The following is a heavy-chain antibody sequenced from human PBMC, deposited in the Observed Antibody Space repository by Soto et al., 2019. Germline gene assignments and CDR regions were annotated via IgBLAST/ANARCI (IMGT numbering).Heavy chain of an antibody. J-gene: IGHJ4*02. D-gene: IGHD1-26*01. V-gene: IGHV3-23*01. Sequence: GGSLRLSCAASGFTFSSYAMSWVRQAPGKGLEWVSAISGSGGSTYYADSVKGRFTISRDNSKNTLYLQMNSLRAEDTAVYYCAKDRGWELLLPLFDYWGQGTLVTVSS. CDR2: ISGSGGST. CDR1: GFTFSSYA. CDR3: AKDRGWELLLPLFDY.